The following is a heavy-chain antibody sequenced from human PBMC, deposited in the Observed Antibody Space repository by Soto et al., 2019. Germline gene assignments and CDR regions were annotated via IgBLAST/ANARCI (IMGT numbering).Heavy chain of an antibody. D-gene: IGHD2-15*01. J-gene: IGHJ5*01. CDR3: ARGRYCPTGSCFQNRFDS. CDR2: IYKSTTT. V-gene: IGHV4-30-4*01. Sequence: SETLSLTCSVSGDSISTVDYFWAWIRQPPGQALEYIGYIYKSTTTYYNPSFESRVAISLDTSKSQFSLNVTSVTAADTAVYFCARGRYCPTGSCFQNRFDSWGPGTLVTVSS. CDR1: GDSISTVDYF.